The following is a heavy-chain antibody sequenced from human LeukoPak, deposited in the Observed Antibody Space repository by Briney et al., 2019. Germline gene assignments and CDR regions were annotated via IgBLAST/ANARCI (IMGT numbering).Heavy chain of an antibody. CDR2: IYSGGST. Sequence: PGGSLRLSCAASGFTVSSNYMSWVRQAPGKGLEWVSVIYSGGSTYYADSVKGRFTISRDNSKNTLYLQMNSLRAEDTAVYYCARHKTYYDYVWGSYRPNHFDYWGQGTLVTVSS. CDR3: ARHKTYYDYVWGSYRPNHFDY. CDR1: GFTVSSNY. D-gene: IGHD3-16*02. J-gene: IGHJ4*02. V-gene: IGHV3-66*04.